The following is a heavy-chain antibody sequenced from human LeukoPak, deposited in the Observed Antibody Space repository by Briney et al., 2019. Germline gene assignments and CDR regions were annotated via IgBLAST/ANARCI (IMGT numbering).Heavy chain of an antibody. CDR1: GFTFSSYA. J-gene: IGHJ3*02. CDR2: IYTSGST. Sequence: PGGSLRLSCAASGFTFSSYAMSWIRQPAGKGLEWIGRIYTSGSTNYNPSLKSRVTISVDTSKNQFSLKLSSVTAADTAVYYCARAYCSSTSCYTWDAFDIWGQGTMVTVSS. CDR3: ARAYCSSTSCYTWDAFDI. V-gene: IGHV4-4*07. D-gene: IGHD2-2*02.